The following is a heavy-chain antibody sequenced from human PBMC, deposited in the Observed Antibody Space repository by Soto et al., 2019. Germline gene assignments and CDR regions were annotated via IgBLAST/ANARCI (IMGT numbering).Heavy chain of an antibody. Sequence: QVQLVESGGGVVQPGRSLRLSCAASGFTFSSYGMHWVRQAPGKGLEWVAVIWYDGSNKYYADSVKGRFTISRDNSKNTLYLQMNSLRAEDTAVYYCARGERYFEWLLPHDAFDIWGQGTMVTVSS. CDR1: GFTFSSYG. D-gene: IGHD3-9*01. CDR3: ARGERYFEWLLPHDAFDI. V-gene: IGHV3-33*01. CDR2: IWYDGSNK. J-gene: IGHJ3*02.